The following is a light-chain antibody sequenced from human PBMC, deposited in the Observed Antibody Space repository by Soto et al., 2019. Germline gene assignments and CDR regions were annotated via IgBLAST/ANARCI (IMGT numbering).Light chain of an antibody. CDR2: EVS. CDR1: SSDVGGYNY. V-gene: IGLV2-8*01. J-gene: IGLJ1*01. Sequence: QSVLTQPPSASGSPGQSVTISCTGTSSDVGGYNYVSWYQQHPGNAPKLMIYEVSKRPSGVPDRFSGSKSGNTASLTVSGLQAEDEADYYCSSYAGSNNLDVFGTGTKLTVL. CDR3: SSYAGSNNLDV.